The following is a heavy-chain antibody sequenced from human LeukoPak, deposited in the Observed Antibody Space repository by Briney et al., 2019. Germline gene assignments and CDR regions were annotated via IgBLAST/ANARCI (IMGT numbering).Heavy chain of an antibody. CDR1: GFTFSGSA. V-gene: IGHV3-73*01. Sequence: GGSLKLSCAASGFTFSGSAMHWVRQASGKGLEWVGRIRSKANSYATAYAASVKGRFTISRHDSKNTAYLQMNSLKTEDTAVYYCTREDSGSTRVAFDIWGQGTMVTVSS. D-gene: IGHD1-26*01. J-gene: IGHJ3*02. CDR3: TREDSGSTRVAFDI. CDR2: IRSKANSYAT.